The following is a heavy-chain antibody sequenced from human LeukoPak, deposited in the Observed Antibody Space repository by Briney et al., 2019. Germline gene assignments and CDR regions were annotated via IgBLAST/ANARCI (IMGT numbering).Heavy chain of an antibody. CDR2: IYNAGST. J-gene: IGHJ4*02. CDR3: ARDRLHYGEYEKTFDY. D-gene: IGHD4-17*01. Sequence: GGSLRLSCAASGFTVSSNYMSWVRQAPGKGLEWVSIIYNAGSTYYADPVKGRFTISRDNAKTSLYLQMNSLRAEDTAVYYCARDRLHYGEYEKTFDYWGQGTLVSVSS. CDR1: GFTVSSNY. V-gene: IGHV3-66*01.